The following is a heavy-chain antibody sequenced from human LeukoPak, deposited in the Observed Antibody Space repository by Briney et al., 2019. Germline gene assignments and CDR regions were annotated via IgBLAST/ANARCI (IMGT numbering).Heavy chain of an antibody. J-gene: IGHJ6*03. V-gene: IGHV1-69*05. CDR3: ARGVSKAAAYYYYYMDV. Sequence: GASVKVSCKASGGTFSSYAISWVRQAPGQGLEWMGGIIPIFGTANYAQKFQGRVTITTDESTSPAYMELSSLRSEDTAVYYCARGVSKAAAYYYYYMDVWGKGTTVTVSS. D-gene: IGHD6-13*01. CDR1: GGTFSSYA. CDR2: IIPIFGTA.